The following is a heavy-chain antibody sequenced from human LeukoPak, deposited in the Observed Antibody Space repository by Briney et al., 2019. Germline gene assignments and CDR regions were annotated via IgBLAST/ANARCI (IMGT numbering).Heavy chain of an antibody. CDR1: GYTFTGYY. D-gene: IGHD3-16*02. V-gene: IGHV1-2*02. Sequence: ASVKVSCKASGYTFTGYYMHWVRQAPGQGLEWMGWINPNSGGTNYAQKFQGRLTMTRDTSISTAYMELSRLRSDDTAVYYCARGGLRWGELSLDNYYFDYWGQGTLVTVSS. CDR2: INPNSGGT. J-gene: IGHJ4*02. CDR3: ARGGLRWGELSLDNYYFDY.